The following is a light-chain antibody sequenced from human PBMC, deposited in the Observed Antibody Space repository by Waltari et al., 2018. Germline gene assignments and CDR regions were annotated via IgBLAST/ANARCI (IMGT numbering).Light chain of an antibody. J-gene: IGKJ4*01. V-gene: IGKV1-39*01. Sequence: DIQMTQSPSSLSASVGDRVTIICRASQTFTFSLAWYQQRPGRAPKLLVFAASRLHSWVPPRFFGSGSGTDFTLTISSLQPEDCATYYCQQTYSSPLTFGGGTKVEIK. CDR1: QTFTFS. CDR3: QQTYSSPLT. CDR2: AAS.